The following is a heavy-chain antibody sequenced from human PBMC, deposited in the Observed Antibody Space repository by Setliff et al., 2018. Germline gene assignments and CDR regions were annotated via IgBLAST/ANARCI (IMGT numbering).Heavy chain of an antibody. D-gene: IGHD5-18*01. V-gene: IGHV3-21*01. CDR3: ARPSAGYAFDI. CDR1: GFTFSSYS. J-gene: IGHJ3*02. Sequence: PGESLRLSCAASGFTFSSYSMNWVRQAPGKGLEWVSSISSSSSYIYYADSVKGRFTTSRDNAKNSLYLQMNSLRAEDTAVYYCARPSAGYAFDIWGQGTMVTVSS. CDR2: ISSSSSYI.